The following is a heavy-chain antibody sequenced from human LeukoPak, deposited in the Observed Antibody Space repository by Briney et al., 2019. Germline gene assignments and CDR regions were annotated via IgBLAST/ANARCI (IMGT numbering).Heavy chain of an antibody. Sequence: SVKVSCKASGGTFSSYAISWVRQAPGQGLEWMGGIIPIFDTANYAQKFQGRVTITADESTSTAYMELSSLRSEDTAVYYCARARDSGAGARVYFQHWGQGTLVTVSS. CDR1: GGTFSSYA. D-gene: IGHD5-12*01. V-gene: IGHV1-69*01. J-gene: IGHJ1*01. CDR2: IIPIFDTA. CDR3: ARARDSGAGARVYFQH.